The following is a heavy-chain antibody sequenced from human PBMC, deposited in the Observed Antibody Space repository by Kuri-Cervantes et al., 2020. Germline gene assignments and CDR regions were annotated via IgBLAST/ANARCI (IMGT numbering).Heavy chain of an antibody. CDR1: GGSIRSSGYY. D-gene: IGHD6-19*01. J-gene: IGHJ6*02. CDR2: IYYTGNT. V-gene: IGHV4-61*08. Sequence: SETLSLTCIVSGGSIRSSGYYWSWIRQHPGKGLEWIGYIYYTGNTYYNPSLKSRVTISVDTSKNQFSLKLSSVTAADTAVYYCAGYSSGWRYYYYGMDVWGQGTTVTVSS. CDR3: AGYSSGWRYYYYGMDV.